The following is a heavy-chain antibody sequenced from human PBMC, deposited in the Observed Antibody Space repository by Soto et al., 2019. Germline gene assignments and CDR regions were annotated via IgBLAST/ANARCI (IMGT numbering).Heavy chain of an antibody. CDR1: GIPFSSTY. CDR3: TRIAYNYGPGDY. V-gene: IGHV3-72*01. D-gene: IGHD2-21*01. Sequence: GGSLRLSCAASGIPFSSTYMNWVRQAPGKGLEWVGRSRNKANSFSTAYAPSVKGRFTISRDDSKSSLYLQMNSLKTDDTAVYYCTRIAYNYGPGDYWGQGTLVTVSS. J-gene: IGHJ4*02. CDR2: SRNKANSFST.